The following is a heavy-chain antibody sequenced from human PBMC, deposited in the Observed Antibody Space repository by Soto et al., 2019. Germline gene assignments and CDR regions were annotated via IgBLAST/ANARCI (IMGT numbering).Heavy chain of an antibody. D-gene: IGHD3-22*01. CDR1: GFMFNNYA. J-gene: IGHJ4*02. Sequence: GGSLRLSCAASGFMFNNYAMSWVRQAPGKGLEWVSTVSVSGGTTYYADSLKGRFTISRDNSKKTVYLQMNRLRADDTAIYYCAKGLYYYGSSVYRLFDYWDQEALVTISS. CDR3: AKGLYYYGSSVYRLFDY. CDR2: VSVSGGTT. V-gene: IGHV3-23*01.